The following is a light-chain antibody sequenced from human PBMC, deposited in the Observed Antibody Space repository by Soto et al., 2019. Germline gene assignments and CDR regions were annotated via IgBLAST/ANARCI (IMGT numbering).Light chain of an antibody. CDR2: GNS. Sequence: QSVLTQPPSVSGAPGQRVTISCTGSTSNIGAGYDVHWYQRLPGTAPKLLIYGNSNRPSGIPDRFSGPKSGTSASLAITGLQAEDEADYYGQSYDRSLSRVFGGGTKVTVL. CDR3: QSYDRSLSRV. CDR1: TSNIGAGYD. V-gene: IGLV1-40*01. J-gene: IGLJ2*01.